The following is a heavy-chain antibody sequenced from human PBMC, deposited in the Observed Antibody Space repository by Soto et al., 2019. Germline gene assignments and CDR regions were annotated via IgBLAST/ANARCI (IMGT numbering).Heavy chain of an antibody. Sequence: QITLKESGPTLVKPTQTLTLTCTFSGFSLSTSGAGVGWIRQPPGQALEWLALIYWDDDKRYSPSLNSRLTIPTDTPKDQVVLTMTTMDPVDTATSYCAHRPSYCSGGSGYSGFDYWGQGTLVTVSS. D-gene: IGHD2-15*01. V-gene: IGHV2-5*02. CDR2: IYWDDDK. CDR3: AHRPSYCSGGSGYSGFDY. CDR1: GFSLSTSGAG. J-gene: IGHJ4*02.